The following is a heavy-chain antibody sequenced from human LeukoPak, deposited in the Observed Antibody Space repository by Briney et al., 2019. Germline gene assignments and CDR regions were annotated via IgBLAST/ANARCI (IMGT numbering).Heavy chain of an antibody. V-gene: IGHV4-39*01. D-gene: IGHD6-19*01. CDR3: ARHLYSSGWQYAFDI. CDR1: GGSISSSSYY. CDR2: IYYSGSN. Sequence: SETLSLTCTVSGGSISSSSYYWGWIRQPPGKGLEWIGSIYYSGSNYYNPSLKSRVTISVDTSKNQFSLKLSSVTAADTAVYYCARHLYSSGWQYAFDIWGQGTMVTVSS. J-gene: IGHJ3*02.